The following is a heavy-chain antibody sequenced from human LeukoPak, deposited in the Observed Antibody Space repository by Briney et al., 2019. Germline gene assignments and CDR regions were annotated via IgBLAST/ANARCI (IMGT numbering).Heavy chain of an antibody. V-gene: IGHV4-39*07. CDR2: IYYSGST. CDR1: GGSISSSSYY. CDR3: TRAPWAYGNYVHAFDI. J-gene: IGHJ3*02. D-gene: IGHD4-11*01. Sequence: SETLSLTCTVSGGSISSSSYYWGWIRQPPGKGLEWIGSIYYSGSTYYNPSLRSRVTILVDTSKNHFSLKLTSVTAADTAVYYSTRAPWAYGNYVHAFDIRGQGTMVTVSS.